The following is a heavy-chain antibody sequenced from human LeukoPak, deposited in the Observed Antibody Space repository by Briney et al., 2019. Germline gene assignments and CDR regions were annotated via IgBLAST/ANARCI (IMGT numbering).Heavy chain of an antibody. CDR3: ARGHFWSGYYKYFDY. CDR1: GGSISSGGYY. Sequence: PSQTLSLTCTVSGGSISSGGYYWSWIRQHPGKGLEWIGYIYYSGSTYYNPSLKSRVTISVDTSKNQFSLKLSSLTAADTAVYYCARGHFWSGYYKYFDYWGQGTLVTGSS. J-gene: IGHJ4*02. V-gene: IGHV4-31*03. CDR2: IYYSGST. D-gene: IGHD3-3*02.